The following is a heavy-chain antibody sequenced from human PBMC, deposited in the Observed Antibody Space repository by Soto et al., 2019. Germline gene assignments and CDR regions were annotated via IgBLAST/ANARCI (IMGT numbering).Heavy chain of an antibody. CDR3: ARGPPLGF. CDR2: IYHSGST. J-gene: IGHJ4*02. V-gene: IGHV4-30-2*01. CDR1: GGSISSGDYS. Sequence: QLQLQESGSGLVKPSQTLSLTCAVSGGSISSGDYSWSWIRQPPGKGLECIGYIYHSGSTYYNPSLKSRVTISVDRSKNQFSLKLSSVTAADTAVYYCARGPPLGFWGQGTLVTVSS.